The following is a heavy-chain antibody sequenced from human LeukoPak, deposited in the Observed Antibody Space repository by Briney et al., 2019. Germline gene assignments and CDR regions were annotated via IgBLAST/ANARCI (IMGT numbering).Heavy chain of an antibody. J-gene: IGHJ3*02. CDR2: IKQDGSEK. CDR3: AREGIAAAGMLAISAFDI. D-gene: IGHD6-13*01. V-gene: IGHV3-7*01. Sequence: PGGSLRLSCAASGFTFSSYSMNWVRQAPGKGLEWVANIKQDGSEKYYVDSVKGRFTISRDNAKNSLYLQMNSLRAEDTAVYYCAREGIAAAGMLAISAFDIWGQGTMVTVSS. CDR1: GFTFSSYS.